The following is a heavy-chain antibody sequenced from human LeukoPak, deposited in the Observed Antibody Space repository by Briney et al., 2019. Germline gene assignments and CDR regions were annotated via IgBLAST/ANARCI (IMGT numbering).Heavy chain of an antibody. Sequence: GGSLRLSCAASGFTVSSYYMSWVRQAPGKGLEWVSLIYGGGSTYYADSVKGRFTISRDNSKNTLYLQMNSLRAEDTAVYYCARVHYDFWSGFDYYYYYMDVWGKGTTVTVSS. CDR3: ARVHYDFWSGFDYYYYYMDV. J-gene: IGHJ6*03. CDR2: IYGGGST. CDR1: GFTVSSYY. V-gene: IGHV3-53*01. D-gene: IGHD3-3*01.